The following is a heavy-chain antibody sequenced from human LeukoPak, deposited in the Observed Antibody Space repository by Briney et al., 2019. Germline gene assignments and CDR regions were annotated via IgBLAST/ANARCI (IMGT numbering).Heavy chain of an antibody. J-gene: IGHJ6*02. D-gene: IGHD6-13*01. CDR3: ARTAGAGTPFFYYGKDV. CDR2: ISDSGGST. Sequence: PGGSLRLSCAASGFTFSNYAMTRVRQAPGKGLEWVSVISDSGGSTFYADSVKGRFTISRDNSKNTLYLQMNSLRAEDTAVYYCARTAGAGTPFFYYGKDVWGQGTTVTVSS. CDR1: GFTFSNYA. V-gene: IGHV3-23*01.